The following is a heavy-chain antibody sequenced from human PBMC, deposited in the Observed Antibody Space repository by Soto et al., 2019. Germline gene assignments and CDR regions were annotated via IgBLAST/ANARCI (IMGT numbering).Heavy chain of an antibody. J-gene: IGHJ4*02. CDR1: GGSISCYY. Sequence: SETLSLTCAVSGGSISCYYWSWIRQPPGKGLEWIGYVYYSGSTKYNPSLESRVTISVDMSNNQFSLMLTSVTAADTAVYYCATYRRKGAEGYRLDSWGQGALVTVSS. V-gene: IGHV4-59*01. CDR2: VYYSGST. D-gene: IGHD2-2*02. CDR3: ATYRRKGAEGYRLDS.